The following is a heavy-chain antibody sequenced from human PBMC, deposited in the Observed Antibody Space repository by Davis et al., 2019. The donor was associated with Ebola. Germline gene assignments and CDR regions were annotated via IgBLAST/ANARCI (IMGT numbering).Heavy chain of an antibody. J-gene: IGHJ3*02. CDR3: ARMSYDYWSGYYGEKAYDI. V-gene: IGHV5-51*01. Sequence: KVSCKGSGYSFTSYWIGWVRQMPGKGLEWMGIIYPGDSDTRYSPSFQGQVTISADKSVNSAYLEWTSLKASDTAMYYCARMSYDYWSGYYGEKAYDIWGQGTMVTVSS. CDR1: GYSFTSYW. D-gene: IGHD3-3*01. CDR2: IYPGDSDT.